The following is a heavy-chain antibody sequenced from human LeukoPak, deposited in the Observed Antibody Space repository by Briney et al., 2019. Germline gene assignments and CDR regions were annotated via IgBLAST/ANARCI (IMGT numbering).Heavy chain of an antibody. CDR3: ARVSNYYDSSGYYYVYFDY. CDR2: INAGNGNT. D-gene: IGHD3-22*01. J-gene: IGHJ4*02. CDR1: GYTFTSYG. V-gene: IGHV1-3*01. Sequence: ASVKVSCKTSGYTFTSYGMHWVRQAPGQRLEWMGWINAGNGNTKYSQKFQGRVTITRDTSASTAYMELSSLRSEDTAVYYCARVSNYYDSSGYYYVYFDYWGQGTLVTVSS.